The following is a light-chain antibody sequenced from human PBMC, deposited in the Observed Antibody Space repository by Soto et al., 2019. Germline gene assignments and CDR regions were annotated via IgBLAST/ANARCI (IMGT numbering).Light chain of an antibody. Sequence: EFVLTQSPGTLSLSPGERATLSCRASQTVRNNYLAWYQQKPGQAPRLLIYGASSRATGIPDRFSGSGSGTDFTLTISRLAPEDFAVYYCQQYGSSPITFGQGTRLEIK. V-gene: IGKV3-20*01. CDR1: QTVRNNY. CDR2: GAS. CDR3: QQYGSSPIT. J-gene: IGKJ5*01.